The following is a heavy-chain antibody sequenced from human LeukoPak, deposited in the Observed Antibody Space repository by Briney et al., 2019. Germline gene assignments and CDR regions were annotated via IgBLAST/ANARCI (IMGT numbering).Heavy chain of an antibody. CDR1: GYTFTGYY. J-gene: IGHJ6*02. V-gene: IGHV1-2*02. CDR3: ARDAALVASYGMDV. Sequence: ASVKVSCKASGYTFTGYYMHWVRQAPGQGLEWMGWINPNSGGTSYAQKFQGRVTMTRDTSISTAYMELSRLRSDDTAVYYCARDAALVASYGMDVWGQGTTVTVSS. D-gene: IGHD5-12*01. CDR2: INPNSGGT.